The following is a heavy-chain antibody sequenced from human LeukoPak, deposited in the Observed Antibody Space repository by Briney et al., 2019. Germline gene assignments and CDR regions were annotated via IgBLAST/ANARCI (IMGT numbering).Heavy chain of an antibody. J-gene: IGHJ5*02. Sequence: GESLKISCKGSGYSFTSYWIGWVRQMPGKGLEWMGIIYPGDSDTRYSPSFQGQVTISADKSISTAYLQWSSLKASDTAMYYCGSGRGYCSSTSCWDWFDPWGQGTLVTVSS. CDR2: IYPGDSDT. CDR1: GYSFTSYW. CDR3: GSGRGYCSSTSCWDWFDP. V-gene: IGHV5-51*01. D-gene: IGHD2-2*01.